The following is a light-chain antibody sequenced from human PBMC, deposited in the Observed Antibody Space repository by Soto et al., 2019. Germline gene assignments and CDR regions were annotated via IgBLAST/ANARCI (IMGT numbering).Light chain of an antibody. J-gene: IGLJ2*01. V-gene: IGLV2-23*01. Sequence: QSVLTQPASVSGSPGQSITISCTGTSSDVGSYNLVSWYQQHPGKAPKLMIYEGSKRPSGVSNRFSGSKSGNTASLTISGRQAEDEAVYYCCSYAHSSTLSVVFGGGTKVTVL. CDR2: EGS. CDR1: SSDVGSYNL. CDR3: CSYAHSSTLSVV.